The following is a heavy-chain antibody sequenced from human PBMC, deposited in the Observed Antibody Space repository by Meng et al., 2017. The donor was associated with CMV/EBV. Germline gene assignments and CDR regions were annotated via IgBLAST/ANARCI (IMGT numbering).Heavy chain of an antibody. CDR3: ARDPPIVVGAFDI. V-gene: IGHV1-2*02. J-gene: IGHJ3*02. D-gene: IGHD3-22*01. CDR2: INPNSGGT. Sequence: QVQLVHSGAEMKKPGDSVKVSCTTSGFTFSDYYIHWVRQAPGQGLEWMGWINPNSGGTNYAQKFQGRVTMTRDTSISTAYMELSRLRSDDTAVYYCARDPPIVVGAFDIWGQGTMVTVSS. CDR1: GFTFSDYY.